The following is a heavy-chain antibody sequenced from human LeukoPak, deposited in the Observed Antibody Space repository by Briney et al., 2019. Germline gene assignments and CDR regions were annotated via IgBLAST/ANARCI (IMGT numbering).Heavy chain of an antibody. V-gene: IGHV3-21*01. Sequence: GGSLRLSCAASGFTFSSYTMTWVRQAPGKGLEWVSSISSSGVNIFYADSMKGRFTISRDNAKNSLFLQMNSLRAEDTAVYYCARDRTGGEDYYFDYWGQGTLDTVSS. CDR2: ISSSGVNI. CDR1: GFTFSSYT. J-gene: IGHJ4*02. D-gene: IGHD2-8*02. CDR3: ARDRTGGEDYYFDY.